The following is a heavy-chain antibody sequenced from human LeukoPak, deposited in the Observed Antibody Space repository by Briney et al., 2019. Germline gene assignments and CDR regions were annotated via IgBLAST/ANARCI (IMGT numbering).Heavy chain of an antibody. CDR1: GGSFSGYY. CDR2: IYISGST. J-gene: IGHJ6*02. V-gene: IGHV4-59*10. CDR3: ARDLTPLIVHEVVPAMDA. D-gene: IGHD2-2*01. Sequence: PSETLSLTCAVDGGSFSGYYGSWIRQPAGKGLEWIGRIYISGSTNSNPSLKSRVTMSVDTSKNQFSLKLSSVTAADTAVYYCARDLTPLIVHEVVPAMDAGGQGTTATVS.